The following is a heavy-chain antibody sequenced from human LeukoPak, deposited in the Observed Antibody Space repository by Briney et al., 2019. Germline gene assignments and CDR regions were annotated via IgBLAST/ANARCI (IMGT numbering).Heavy chain of an antibody. J-gene: IGHJ4*02. D-gene: IGHD1/OR15-1a*01. CDR1: GETFTGYH. Sequence: ASVRVSCKASGETFTGYHIHWVRQAPGQGLEWMGWFDPRTTATNYAQKFQGRVIMSKDTSISTVYMDLNRLTADDTATYYCARGEHSRSLDFWGQGTLVTVSS. CDR3: ARGEHSRSLDF. CDR2: FDPRTTAT. V-gene: IGHV1-2*02.